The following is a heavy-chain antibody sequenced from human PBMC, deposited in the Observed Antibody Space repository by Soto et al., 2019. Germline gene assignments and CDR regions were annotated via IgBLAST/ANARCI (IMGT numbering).Heavy chain of an antibody. CDR2: IIPFFDTA. D-gene: IGHD2-2*01. V-gene: IGHV1-69*12. J-gene: IGHJ6*02. CDR3: ARHDCISSSCYYYYYDVMDV. Sequence: QVQLVQSGAEVKKPGSSVKVSCKASGDTFSSYAISWVRQAPGQGLEWMGGIIPFFDTANYAQQFQGRVTITAYESTSTAYMELSSLRSEDTSVYYCARHDCISSSCYYYYYDVMDVWGQGTTVTVSS. CDR1: GDTFSSYA.